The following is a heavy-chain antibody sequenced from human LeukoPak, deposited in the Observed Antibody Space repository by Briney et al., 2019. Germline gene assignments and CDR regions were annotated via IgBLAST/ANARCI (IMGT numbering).Heavy chain of an antibody. D-gene: IGHD2-15*01. Sequence: ASVKVSCKASGYTFTSYYIHWVRQAPGQGLEWMGIINPSGGSTTYAQKFQGRVTMTRDTSTSTAHMELRSLRSDDTAVYYCARGYCSDSSCYEPFDYWGQGTLVTVSS. CDR2: INPSGGST. CDR1: GYTFTSYY. V-gene: IGHV1-46*01. CDR3: ARGYCSDSSCYEPFDY. J-gene: IGHJ4*02.